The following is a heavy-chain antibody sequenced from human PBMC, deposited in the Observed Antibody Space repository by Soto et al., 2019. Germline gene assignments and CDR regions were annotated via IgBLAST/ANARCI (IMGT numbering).Heavy chain of an antibody. V-gene: IGHV3-23*04. CDR2: FSGSGGAV. J-gene: IGHJ4*02. CDR3: AKAKADF. CDR1: GFILSRYA. Sequence: EVQVVESGGGLVQPGESLRLSCAASGFILSRYAMSWVRQAPGKGLEWISGFSGSGGAVFYADSVRGRFTISRDDSKNTFYLHMNSLRPEDTAVYFCAKAKADFWGQGTLVVVSS.